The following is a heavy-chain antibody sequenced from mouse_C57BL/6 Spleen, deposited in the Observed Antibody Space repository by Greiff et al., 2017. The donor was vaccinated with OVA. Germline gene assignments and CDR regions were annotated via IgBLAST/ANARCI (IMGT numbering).Heavy chain of an antibody. J-gene: IGHJ2*01. V-gene: IGHV1-69*01. CDR3: ARGDPTTVVAPYYFDY. Sequence: QVQLQQSGAELAMPGASVKLSCKASGYTFTSYWMHWVKQRPGQGLEWIGEIDPSDSYTNYNQKFKGKSTLTVDKSSSTAYMQLSSLTSEDSAVYYCARGDPTTVVAPYYFDYWGQGTTLTVSS. CDR2: IDPSDSYT. D-gene: IGHD1-1*01. CDR1: GYTFTSYW.